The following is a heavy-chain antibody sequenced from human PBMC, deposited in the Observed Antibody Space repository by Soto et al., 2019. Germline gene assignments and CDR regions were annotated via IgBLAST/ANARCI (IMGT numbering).Heavy chain of an antibody. D-gene: IGHD2-15*01. V-gene: IGHV1-69*13. J-gene: IGHJ6*02. CDR3: ARDRRYCSGGSCYKKPQYGMDV. CDR1: GGTFSSYA. CDR2: IIPIFGTA. Sequence: GASVKVSCKASGGTFSSYAISWVRQAPGQGLEWMGGIIPIFGTANCAQKFQGRVTITADESTSTAYMELSSLRSEDTAVYYCARDRRYCSGGSCYKKPQYGMDVWGQGTTVTVSS.